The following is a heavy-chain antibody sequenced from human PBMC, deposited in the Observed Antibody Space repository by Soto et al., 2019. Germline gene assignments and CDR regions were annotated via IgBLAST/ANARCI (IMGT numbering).Heavy chain of an antibody. J-gene: IGHJ6*02. CDR1: GFNFSSDA. V-gene: IGHV3-23*01. CDR3: AKDRGYGDDYYYGMDV. D-gene: IGHD4-17*01. CDR2: ISGSGVST. Sequence: PGGSLRLSCASSGFNFSSDAMSWFRQSPGKGLEWVSAISGSGVSTYYADSVKGRFTISRDNSKNTLYLQMNSLRAEDTAVYYCAKDRGYGDDYYYGMDVWGQGNTVTGSS.